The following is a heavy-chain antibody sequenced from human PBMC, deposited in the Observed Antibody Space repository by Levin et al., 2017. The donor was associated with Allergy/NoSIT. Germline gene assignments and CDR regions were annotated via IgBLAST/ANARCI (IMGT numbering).Heavy chain of an antibody. CDR2: ISAYNGNT. CDR3: ARETPSNWGDYYYYGMDV. J-gene: IGHJ6*02. Sequence: GASVKVSCKASGYTFTSYGISWVRQAPGQGLEWMGWISAYNGNTNYAQKLQGRVTMTTDTSTSTAYMELRSLRSDDTAVYYCARETPSNWGDYYYYGMDVWGQGTTVTVSS. D-gene: IGHD7-27*01. V-gene: IGHV1-18*01. CDR1: GYTFTSYG.